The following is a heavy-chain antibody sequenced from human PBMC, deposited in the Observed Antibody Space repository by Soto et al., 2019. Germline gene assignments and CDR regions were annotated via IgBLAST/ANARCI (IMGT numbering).Heavy chain of an antibody. V-gene: IGHV3-30*18. Sequence: GGSLRLSCAASGFTFSSYGMHWVRQAPGKGLEWVAIISYDGSNTYHADSVKGRFTISRDNSKNTLYLQMNSLRAEDTSVYYCAKEGGLSGSYYISSSYYFDYWGQGTLVTVSS. D-gene: IGHD1-26*01. J-gene: IGHJ4*02. CDR1: GFTFSSYG. CDR2: ISYDGSNT. CDR3: AKEGGLSGSYYISSSYYFDY.